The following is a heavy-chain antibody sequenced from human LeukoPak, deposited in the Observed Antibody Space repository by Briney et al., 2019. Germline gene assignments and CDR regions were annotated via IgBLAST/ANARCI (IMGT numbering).Heavy chain of an antibody. CDR3: ARVSRGGYSGYYYYMDV. CDR2: IYHSGST. CDR1: GYSISSGYY. J-gene: IGHJ6*03. D-gene: IGHD5-12*01. Sequence: SETLSLTCTVSGYSISSGYYWGWIRQPPGKGLEWIGSIYHSGSTYYNPSLKSRVTISVDTSKNQFSLKLSSVTAADTAVYYCARVSRGGYSGYYYYMDVWGKGTTVTVSS. V-gene: IGHV4-38-2*02.